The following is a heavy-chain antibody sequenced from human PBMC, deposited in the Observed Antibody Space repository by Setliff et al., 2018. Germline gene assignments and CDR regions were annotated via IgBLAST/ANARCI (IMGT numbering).Heavy chain of an antibody. CDR1: GFNFRNYE. CDR3: AVSGINDPLSY. CDR2: ISYGSTT. Sequence: GGSLRLSCVGSGFNFRNYEMNWVRRAPGKGLEWISYISYGSTTFYADSVKGRFTISRDDSKNSLYLQMNSLKTEDTAVYYCAVSGINDPLSYWGQGTLVTVSS. D-gene: IGHD2-15*01. V-gene: IGHV3-48*03. J-gene: IGHJ4*02.